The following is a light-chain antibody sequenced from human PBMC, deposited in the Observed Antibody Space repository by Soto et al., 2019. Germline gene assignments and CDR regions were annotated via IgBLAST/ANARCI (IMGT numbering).Light chain of an antibody. J-gene: IGLJ1*01. V-gene: IGLV2-14*01. CDR3: STYISRSRV. Sequence: QSVLTQPASVSGSPGQSITISCTVTSSDAGGYTYVSWYQQHPGKAPKLMIYEVSNRSSGVSNRFAGSMSCNTASLTIPWLQAEDEADYYCSTYISRSRVFGTGTKFTVL. CDR2: EVS. CDR1: SSDAGGYTY.